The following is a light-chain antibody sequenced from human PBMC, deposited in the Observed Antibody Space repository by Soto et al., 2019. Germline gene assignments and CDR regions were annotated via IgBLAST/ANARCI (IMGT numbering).Light chain of an antibody. V-gene: IGKV3-11*01. CDR1: QSVSSY. CDR2: DAS. Sequence: EIVLKQSPATLSVSPVERATLSFRARQSVSSYLAWYQQKPGQTPRLLIYDASNRATGIPARFSGSGSGTDFTLTISSLEPEDFAVYYCQQRSNWPPITFGLGTRLEIK. CDR3: QQRSNWPPIT. J-gene: IGKJ5*01.